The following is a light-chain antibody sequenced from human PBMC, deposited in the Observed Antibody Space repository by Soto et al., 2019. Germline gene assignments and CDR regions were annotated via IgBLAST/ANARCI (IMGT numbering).Light chain of an antibody. CDR2: DAS. CDR3: QQYESYST. CDR1: QSISSW. J-gene: IGKJ1*01. Sequence: DIQLTQSPSTLSASVGDRVTITCRASQSISSWLAWYQPKPGKAPKLLIYDASSLESGVPSRFSGSGSGTEFTLTISSLQPDDFATYYCQQYESYSTFCQGTKVDIK. V-gene: IGKV1-5*01.